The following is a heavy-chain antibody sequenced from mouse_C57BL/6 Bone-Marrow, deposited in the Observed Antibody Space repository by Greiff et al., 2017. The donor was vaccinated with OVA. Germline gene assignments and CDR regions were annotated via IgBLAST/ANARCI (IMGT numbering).Heavy chain of an antibody. CDR2: IWSGGST. CDR3: ARTFYGSSYWYFDV. Sequence: VQLQQSGPGLVQPSQSLSITCTVSGFSLTSYGVHWVRQSPGKGLEWLGVIWSGGSTGYNAAFISRLSISKDNSKSPVFFKMNSLQADDTAIYYGARTFYGSSYWYFDVWGTGTTVTVSS. J-gene: IGHJ1*03. CDR1: GFSLTSYG. D-gene: IGHD1-1*01. V-gene: IGHV2-2*01.